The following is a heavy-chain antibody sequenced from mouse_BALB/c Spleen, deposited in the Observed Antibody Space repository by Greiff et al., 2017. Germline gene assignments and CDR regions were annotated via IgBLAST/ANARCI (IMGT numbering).Heavy chain of an antibody. CDR2: IYPGNSDT. CDR1: GYTFTSYW. D-gene: IGHD1-1*01. CDR3: TRYYYGSRNWYFDV. V-gene: IGHV1-5*01. Sequence: VQLQQSGTVLARPGASVKMSCKASGYTFTSYWMHWVKQRPGQGLEWIGAIYPGNSDTSYNQKFKGKAKLTAVTSTSTAYMELSSLTNEDSAVYYCTRYYYGSRNWYFDVWGAGTTVTVSS. J-gene: IGHJ1*01.